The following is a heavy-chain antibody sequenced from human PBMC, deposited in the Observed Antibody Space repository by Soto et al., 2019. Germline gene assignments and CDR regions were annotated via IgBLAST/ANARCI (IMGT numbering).Heavy chain of an antibody. J-gene: IGHJ4*02. CDR3: ARDGYYDSSGYEGSIADY. Sequence: ASVQVSCKASGYTFTGYYMHWVRQAPGQGLEWMGWINPNSGGTNYAQKFQGRVTMTRDTSISTAYMELSRLRSDDTAVYYCARDGYYDSSGYEGSIADYWGQGTLVTVSS. V-gene: IGHV1-2*02. CDR2: INPNSGGT. D-gene: IGHD3-22*01. CDR1: GYTFTGYY.